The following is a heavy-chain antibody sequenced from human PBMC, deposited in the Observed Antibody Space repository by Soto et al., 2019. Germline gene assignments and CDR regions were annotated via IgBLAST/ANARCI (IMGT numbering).Heavy chain of an antibody. V-gene: IGHV4-39*01. J-gene: IGHJ5*02. CDR3: ARQGSSSWYHWFDP. CDR1: GGSISSSSYY. D-gene: IGHD6-13*01. Sequence: SETLSLTCTVSGGSISSSSYYWGWIRQPPGKGLEWIGSIYYSGSTYYNPSLKSRVTISVDTSKNQFSLKLSSVTAADTAVYYCARQGSSSWYHWFDPWGQGTLVTVS. CDR2: IYYSGST.